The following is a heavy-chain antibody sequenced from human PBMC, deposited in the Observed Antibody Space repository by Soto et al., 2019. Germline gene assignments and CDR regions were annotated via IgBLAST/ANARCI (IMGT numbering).Heavy chain of an antibody. V-gene: IGHV1-69*01. CDR1: GGTFSSYA. D-gene: IGHD2-8*01. J-gene: IGHJ6*02. CDR3: ARVSGCTNGVCPYYYYYGMDV. Sequence: QVQLVQSGAEVKKPGSSVKVSCKASGGTFSSYAISWVRQAPGQGLEWMGGIIPIFGTANYAQKFQGRVTITADESTSTAYMELSSLRSEDTAVYYCARVSGCTNGVCPYYYYYGMDVWGQGTTVTVSS. CDR2: IIPIFGTA.